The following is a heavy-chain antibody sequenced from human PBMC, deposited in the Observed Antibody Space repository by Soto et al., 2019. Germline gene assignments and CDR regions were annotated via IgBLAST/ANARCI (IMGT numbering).Heavy chain of an antibody. D-gene: IGHD4-17*01. J-gene: IGHJ6*02. CDR3: ARDESDYGDFLNYGMDV. V-gene: IGHV4-31*03. CDR2: IYYSGST. CDR1: GGSISSGGYY. Sequence: QVQLQESGPGLVKPSQTLSLTCTVSGGSISSGGYYWSWIRQHPGKGLGGIGYIYYSGSTYYNPSLKSRVTISVDTSKNQFSLKLSSVTAADTAVYYCARDESDYGDFLNYGMDVWGQGTTVTVSS.